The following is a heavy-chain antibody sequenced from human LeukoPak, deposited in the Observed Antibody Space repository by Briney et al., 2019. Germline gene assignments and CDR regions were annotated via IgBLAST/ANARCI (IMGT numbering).Heavy chain of an antibody. CDR1: GFTFSSYE. J-gene: IGHJ4*02. D-gene: IGHD1-26*01. Sequence: PGGSLRLSCAASGFTFSSYEMNWVRQAPGKGLEWVSYISFSGSTIYYADSVKGRFTISRDNAKNSLYVQMNSLRAEDTAVYYCARGANLGGIEYWGQGTLVTVSS. V-gene: IGHV3-48*03. CDR2: ISFSGSTI. CDR3: ARGANLGGIEY.